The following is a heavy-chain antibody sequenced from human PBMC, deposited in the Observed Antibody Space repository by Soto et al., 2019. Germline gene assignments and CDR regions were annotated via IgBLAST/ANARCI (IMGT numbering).Heavy chain of an antibody. CDR1: GYIFTRHF. CDR3: ARVNSGAYWYFDL. Sequence: QVQLVQSGAEVRKPGASVKISCKACGYIFTRHFVHWVRQAPGQGLEWMCLMNPNDGSTDYAQKFQNRVTMTTDTSTGTGYMELSSLRSEDTAVYYCARVNSGAYWYFDLWGRGTLVTVSP. V-gene: IGHV1-46*01. CDR2: MNPNDGST. D-gene: IGHD1-26*01. J-gene: IGHJ2*01.